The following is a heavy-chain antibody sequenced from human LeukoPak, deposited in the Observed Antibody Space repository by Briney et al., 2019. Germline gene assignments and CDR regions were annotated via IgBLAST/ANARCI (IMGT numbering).Heavy chain of an antibody. CDR3: ARVRRSSSWLLHFEY. CDR1: GFTLSSYA. J-gene: IGHJ4*02. Sequence: GRSLRLTCAASGFTLSSYAMHWVRQAPGKGLEWVAVISYDGSNKYYADSVKGRFTISRDNSKNTLYLQMNSLRAEYTAVYYCARVRRSSSWLLHFEYWGQGTLVTVSS. V-gene: IGHV3-30*04. CDR2: ISYDGSNK. D-gene: IGHD6-13*01.